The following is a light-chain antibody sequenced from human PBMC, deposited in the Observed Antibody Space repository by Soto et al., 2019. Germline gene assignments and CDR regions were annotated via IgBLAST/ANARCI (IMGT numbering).Light chain of an antibody. CDR2: DVF. CDR3: QQLESSPLT. Sequence: AIQVTQSPSSLSASVGDTVTITCRASQGVSSAFAWYQQKPGQVPRLLIYDVFNLQSGVPSRFSGSGSGTDFTLTSSRLQPEDFATYYCQQLESSPLTFGQGTRLEVK. J-gene: IGKJ5*01. CDR1: QGVSSA. V-gene: IGKV1-13*02.